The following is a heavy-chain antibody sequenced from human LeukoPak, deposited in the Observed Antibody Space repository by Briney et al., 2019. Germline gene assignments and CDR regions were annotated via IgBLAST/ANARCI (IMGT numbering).Heavy chain of an antibody. J-gene: IGHJ6*04. Sequence: GGSLRLSCAASGFTFSSYAMNWVRQAPGKGLEWVSYISSSGSTIYYADSVKGRFTISRDNAKNSLYLQMNSLRGEDTAVYYCAELGITMIGGVWGKGTTVTISS. CDR3: AELGITMIGGV. V-gene: IGHV3-48*03. D-gene: IGHD3-10*02. CDR1: GFTFSSYA. CDR2: ISSSGSTI.